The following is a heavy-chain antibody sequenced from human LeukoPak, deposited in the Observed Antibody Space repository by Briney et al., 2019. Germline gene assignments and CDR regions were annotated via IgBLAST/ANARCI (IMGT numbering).Heavy chain of an antibody. Sequence: GSLRLSCAASGFTVSSNYMSWVRQAPGKGLEWVGSIYHSGNTYYNPSLKSRVTISVDTSKNQFSLKLSSVTAADTAVYYCARVSLLWFGEDWGQGTLVTVSS. J-gene: IGHJ4*02. D-gene: IGHD3-10*01. V-gene: IGHV4-38-2*01. CDR3: ARVSLLWFGED. CDR2: IYHSGNT. CDR1: GFTVSSNY.